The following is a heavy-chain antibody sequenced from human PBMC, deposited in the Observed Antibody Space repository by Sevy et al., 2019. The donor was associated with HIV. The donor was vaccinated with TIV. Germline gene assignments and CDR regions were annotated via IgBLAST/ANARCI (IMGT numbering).Heavy chain of an antibody. CDR1: GFTFSSYW. V-gene: IGHV3-7*01. CDR3: ARALAAAASY. Sequence: GGSLRLSCAASGFTFSSYWMNWFRQAPGKGLEWGANIKQDGSEKYYVDSVKGRFTISRDNAKNSMHLQMNSLRAEDTAVYYCARALAAAASYWGQGTLVTVSS. D-gene: IGHD6-25*01. CDR2: IKQDGSEK. J-gene: IGHJ4*02.